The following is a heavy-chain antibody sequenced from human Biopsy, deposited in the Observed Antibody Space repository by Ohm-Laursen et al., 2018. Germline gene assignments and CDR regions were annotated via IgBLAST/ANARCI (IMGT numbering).Heavy chain of an antibody. CDR1: GDSVTKYY. CDR2: IYYSVMT. CDR3: ARLGSGDYFPTFFDF. J-gene: IGHJ4*02. D-gene: IGHD5-12*01. V-gene: IGHV4-59*02. Sequence: SETLSLTCTVSGDSVTKYYWSWIRQPPGKGLEWIGHIYYSVMTNHNPSLQSRVSISVDTSRNQVSLTLSSVTAADTAVYYCARLGSGDYFPTFFDFWGQGALVTVSS.